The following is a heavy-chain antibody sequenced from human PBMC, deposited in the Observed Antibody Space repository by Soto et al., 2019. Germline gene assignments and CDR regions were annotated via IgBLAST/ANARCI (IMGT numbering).Heavy chain of an antibody. J-gene: IGHJ1*01. CDR2: ISSSSSTI. CDR1: GFTFSSYS. CDR3: ARYLSLGVVVAAPEYFQH. V-gene: IGHV3-48*02. Sequence: GGSLRLSCAASGFTFSSYSMNWVRQAPGKGLEWVSYISSSSSTIYYADSVKGRFTISRDNAKNSLYLQMNSLRDEDTAVYYCARYLSLGVVVAAPEYFQHWGQGTLVTVSS. D-gene: IGHD2-15*01.